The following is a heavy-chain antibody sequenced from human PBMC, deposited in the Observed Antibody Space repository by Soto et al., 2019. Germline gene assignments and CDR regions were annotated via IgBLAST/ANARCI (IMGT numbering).Heavy chain of an antibody. V-gene: IGHV3-23*01. J-gene: IGHJ6*02. CDR2: IGGSGVST. D-gene: IGHD3-22*01. CDR1: GFTFNFYA. CDR3: AKTYRYDGSGHYLYYYYDMDV. Sequence: GGSLRLSCAASGFTFNFYAMSWVRQAPGKGLEWVSAIGGSGVSTYYADSVKGRFTISRDNSKTTLYLQMNSLRVEDTAVYYCAKTYRYDGSGHYLYYYYDMDVWGQGTTVTVSS.